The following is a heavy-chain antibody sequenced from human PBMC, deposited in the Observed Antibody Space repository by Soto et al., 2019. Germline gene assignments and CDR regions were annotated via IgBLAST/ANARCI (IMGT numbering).Heavy chain of an antibody. J-gene: IGHJ4*02. V-gene: IGHV3-33*01. Sequence: GGSLRLSCAASGFTFSSYGMHWVRQAPGKGLEWVAVIWYDGSNKYYADPVKGRFTISRDNSKNTLYLQMDSLRAEDTAMYFCASSEGYCSGGNCSPSSFDFWGQGTLVTVSS. CDR2: IWYDGSNK. D-gene: IGHD2-15*01. CDR3: ASSEGYCSGGNCSPSSFDF. CDR1: GFTFSSYG.